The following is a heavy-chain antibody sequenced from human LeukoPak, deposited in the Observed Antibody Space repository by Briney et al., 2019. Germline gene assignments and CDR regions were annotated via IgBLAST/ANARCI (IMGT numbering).Heavy chain of an antibody. CDR3: AFLYYFDY. Sequence: SETLSLTCTVSGYSISSGYYWGRIRQPPGKGLGWIGSIHHSGSTYYNPSLKSRVTISVDTSKNQFSLKLSSVTAADTAVYYCAFLYYFDYWGQGTLVTVSS. CDR2: IHHSGST. V-gene: IGHV4-38-2*02. J-gene: IGHJ4*02. CDR1: GYSISSGYY. D-gene: IGHD2/OR15-2a*01.